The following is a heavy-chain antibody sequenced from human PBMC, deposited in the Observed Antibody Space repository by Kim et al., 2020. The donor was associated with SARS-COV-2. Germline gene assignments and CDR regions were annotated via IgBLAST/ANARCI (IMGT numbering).Heavy chain of an antibody. CDR3: ARGDIVVVRTPTF. D-gene: IGHD2-21*01. V-gene: IGHV3-30*04. CDR1: GFTFSDYA. CDR2: ISYDGSNK. Sequence: GGSLRLSCAASGFTFSDYAMHWVRQAPGKGLDWVAIISYDGSNKYYADSVKGRFTISRDNSKNTLYLQMNSLRVEDTAVYYCARGDIVVVRTPTFWGQGT. J-gene: IGHJ4*02.